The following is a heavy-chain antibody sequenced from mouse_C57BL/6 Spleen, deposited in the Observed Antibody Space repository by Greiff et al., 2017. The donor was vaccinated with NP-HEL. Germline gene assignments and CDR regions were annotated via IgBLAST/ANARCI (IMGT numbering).Heavy chain of an antibody. CDR2: INPSNGGT. Sequence: QVQLQQSGTELVKPGASVKLSCKASGYTFTSYWMHWVKQRPGQGLEWIGNINPSNGGTNYNEKFKSKATLTVDKSSSTAYMQLSSLTSEDSAVYYCASEDYVYDHWFAYWGQGTLVTVSA. D-gene: IGHD2-2*01. CDR3: ASEDYVYDHWFAY. CDR1: GYTFTSYW. J-gene: IGHJ3*01. V-gene: IGHV1-53*01.